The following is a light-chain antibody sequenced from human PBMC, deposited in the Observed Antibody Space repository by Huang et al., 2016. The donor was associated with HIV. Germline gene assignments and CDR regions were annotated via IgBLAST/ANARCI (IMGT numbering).Light chain of an antibody. CDR3: QQYGTSPYT. V-gene: IGKV3-20*01. Sequence: EIVLTQSPVTLSLSPGERAILSCRASQSVDSNYLAWYQHKRDQAPRLLIYGASNRATGIPDRCRGSGSGTEFTLTINRLAPEDFAVYYCQQYGTSPYTFGQGTQLEI. J-gene: IGKJ2*01. CDR2: GAS. CDR1: QSVDSNY.